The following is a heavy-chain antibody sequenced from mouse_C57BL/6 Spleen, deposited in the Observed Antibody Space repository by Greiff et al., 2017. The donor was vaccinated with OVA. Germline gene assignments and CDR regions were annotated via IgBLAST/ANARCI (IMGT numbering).Heavy chain of an antibody. J-gene: IGHJ4*01. Sequence: QVHVKQPGAELVRPGTSVKLSCKASGYTFTSYWMHWVKQRPGQGLEWIGVIDPSDSYTNYNQKFKGKATLTVDTSSSTAYMQLSSLTSEDSAVYYCARPTDSSGFYYAMDYWGQGTSVTVSS. CDR3: ARPTDSSGFYYAMDY. V-gene: IGHV1-59*01. CDR1: GYTFTSYW. D-gene: IGHD3-2*02. CDR2: IDPSDSYT.